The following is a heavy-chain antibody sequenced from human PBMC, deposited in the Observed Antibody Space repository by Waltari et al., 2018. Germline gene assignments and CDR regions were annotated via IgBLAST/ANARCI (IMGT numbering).Heavy chain of an antibody. CDR1: GFTFSSYA. J-gene: IGHJ4*02. CDR2: ISDDGSNK. Sequence: QVQLVESGGGVVQPGRSLRLSCAASGFTFSSYAMHWVRQAPGKGLEWVAVISDDGSNKYYADSVKGRFTISRDNSKNTLYLQMNSLRAEDTAVYYCARGDGQPEDIVVVVAATLVDYWGQGTLVTVSS. CDR3: ARGDGQPEDIVVVVAATLVDY. D-gene: IGHD2-15*01. V-gene: IGHV3-30-3*01.